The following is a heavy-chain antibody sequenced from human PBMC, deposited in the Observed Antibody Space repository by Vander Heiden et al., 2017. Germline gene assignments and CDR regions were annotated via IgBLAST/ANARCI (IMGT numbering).Heavy chain of an antibody. CDR3: ARHGRLWFGEFDRYDY. J-gene: IGHJ4*02. V-gene: IGHV4-39*01. Sequence: QLQLQESGSGLVTPSETLSLTCTVSGGSISSSSYYWGWIRQPPGKGLEWIGSIYYSGSTYYNPSLKSRVTISVDTSKNQFSLKLSSVTAADTAVYYCARHGRLWFGEFDRYDYWGQGTLVTVSS. D-gene: IGHD3-10*01. CDR1: GGSISSSSYY. CDR2: IYYSGST.